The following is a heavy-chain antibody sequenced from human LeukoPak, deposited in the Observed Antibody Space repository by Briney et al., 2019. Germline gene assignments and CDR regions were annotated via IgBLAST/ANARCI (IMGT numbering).Heavy chain of an antibody. Sequence: GGSLRLSCAASGFTFSSYSMNWVRQAPGKGLEWVSSISSSSSYIYYADSVKGRFTISRDNAKNSLYLQMNSLRAEDSALYYCAKDKFIRGGVAAAGPDYWAREPWSPSPQ. V-gene: IGHV3-21*04. CDR3: AKDKFIRGGVAAAGPDY. J-gene: IGHJ4*02. CDR2: ISSSSSYI. CDR1: GFTFSSYS. D-gene: IGHD6-13*01.